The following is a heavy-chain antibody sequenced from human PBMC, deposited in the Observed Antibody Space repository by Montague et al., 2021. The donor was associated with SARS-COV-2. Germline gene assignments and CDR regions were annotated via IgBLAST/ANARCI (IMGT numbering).Heavy chain of an antibody. CDR2: IYSGGST. Sequence: SLRLSCAASGLTVSSNYMSWVRQAPGKGLEWVSVIYSGGSTYYADSVKGRFTIPRDNSKNTLYFQMNSLRDEDTAVYYCARDSYGMDVWGQGTTVTVSS. CDR1: GLTVSSNY. CDR3: ARDSYGMDV. J-gene: IGHJ6*02. V-gene: IGHV3-66*02.